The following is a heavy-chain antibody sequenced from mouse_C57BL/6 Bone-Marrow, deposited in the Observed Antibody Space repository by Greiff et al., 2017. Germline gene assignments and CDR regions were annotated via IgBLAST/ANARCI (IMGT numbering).Heavy chain of an antibody. CDR3: ARTVYYEYEH. V-gene: IGHV1-20*01. D-gene: IGHD2-4*01. CDR1: GYSFTGYF. CDR2: INPYNGDT. Sequence: EVQLQQSGPELVKPGDSVKISCKASGYSFTGYFMNWVMQSHGKSLEWIGRINPYNGDTFYNQKFKGKATLTVDKSSSTAHMELRSLTSEDSAVYYCARTVYYEYEHWGQGTLVTVSA. J-gene: IGHJ3*01.